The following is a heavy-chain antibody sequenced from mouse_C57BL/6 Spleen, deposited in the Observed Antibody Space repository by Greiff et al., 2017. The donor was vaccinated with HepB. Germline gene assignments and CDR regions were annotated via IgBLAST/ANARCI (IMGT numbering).Heavy chain of an antibody. V-gene: IGHV5-6*01. Sequence: EVQVVESGGDLVKPGGSLKFSCAASGFTFSSYGMSWVRQTPDKRLEWVATISSGGSYTYYPDSVKGRSTISRDNAKNTLYLQMSSLKSAYTAMYYCARGDYGGAMDYWGQGTSVTVSS. CDR1: GFTFSSYG. CDR3: ARGDYGGAMDY. CDR2: ISSGGSYT. D-gene: IGHD2-4*01. J-gene: IGHJ4*01.